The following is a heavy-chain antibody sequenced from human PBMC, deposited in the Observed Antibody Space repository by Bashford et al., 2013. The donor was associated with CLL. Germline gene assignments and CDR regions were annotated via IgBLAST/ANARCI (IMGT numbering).Heavy chain of an antibody. V-gene: IGHV1-18*01. Sequence: ASVKVSCKASGGSISSYGINWVRQAPGQGLEWMGWISAYNGNTNYAQKLQGRVTMTTDTSTSTAYMELRSLRSDDTAVYYCARGLPIAVAAHNNWFDPWGQGTLVTVSS. CDR1: GGSISSYG. J-gene: IGHJ5*02. D-gene: IGHD6-19*01. CDR2: ISAYNGNT. CDR3: ARGLPIAVAAHNNWFDP.